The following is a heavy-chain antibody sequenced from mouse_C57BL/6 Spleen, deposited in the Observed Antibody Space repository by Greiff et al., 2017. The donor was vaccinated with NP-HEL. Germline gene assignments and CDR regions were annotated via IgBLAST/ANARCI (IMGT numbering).Heavy chain of an antibody. Sequence: QVQLQQPGTELVKPGASVKLSCKASGYTFTSYWMHWVKQRPGQGLEWIGNINPSNGGTNYNEKFKSKATLTVDKSSSTAYMQRSSLTSEDSAVYDCARGGLSTVVVPDYWGQGTTLTVSS. CDR3: ARGGLSTVVVPDY. CDR2: INPSNGGT. CDR1: GYTFTSYW. D-gene: IGHD1-1*01. J-gene: IGHJ2*01. V-gene: IGHV1-53*01.